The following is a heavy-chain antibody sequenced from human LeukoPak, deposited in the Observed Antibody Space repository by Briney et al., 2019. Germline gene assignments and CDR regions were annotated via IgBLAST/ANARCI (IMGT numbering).Heavy chain of an antibody. J-gene: IGHJ4*02. D-gene: IGHD2-2*01. V-gene: IGHV3-30*02. Sequence: GGSLRLSCAASGFTSSSYGMHWVRQAPGKGLEWVAFIRYDGSNKYYADSVKGRFTISRDNSKNTLYLQMNSPRAEDTAVYYCAKTHCSSTSCSYQYWGQGPLVTVPS. CDR3: AKTHCSSTSCSYQY. CDR2: IRYDGSNK. CDR1: GFTSSSYG.